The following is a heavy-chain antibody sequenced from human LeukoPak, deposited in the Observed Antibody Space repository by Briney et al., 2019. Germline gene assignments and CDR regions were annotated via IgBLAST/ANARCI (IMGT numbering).Heavy chain of an antibody. V-gene: IGHV4-59*12. CDR3: ARDRIAVAVY. D-gene: IGHD6-19*01. Sequence: SETLSLTCTVSGGSISSYYWSWIRQPPGKGLEWIGYIYYSGSTNYNPSLKSRVTISVDTSKNQFSLKLSSVTAADTAVYYCARDRIAVAVYWGQGTLVTVSS. J-gene: IGHJ4*02. CDR1: GGSISSYY. CDR2: IYYSGST.